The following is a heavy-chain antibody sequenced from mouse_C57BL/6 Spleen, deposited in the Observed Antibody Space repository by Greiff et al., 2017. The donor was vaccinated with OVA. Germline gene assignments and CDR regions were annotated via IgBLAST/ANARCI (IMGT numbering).Heavy chain of an antibody. V-gene: IGHV1-50*01. CDR3: ARYYDEEGPYAMDY. Sequence: QVQLQQPGAELVKPGASVKLSCKASGYTFTSYWMQWVKQRPGQGLEWIGEIDPSDSYTNYNQKFKGKATLTVDTSSSTAYMQLSSLTSEDSAVYYCARYYDEEGPYAMDYWGQGTSVTVSS. CDR1: GYTFTSYW. CDR2: IDPSDSYT. D-gene: IGHD2-4*01. J-gene: IGHJ4*01.